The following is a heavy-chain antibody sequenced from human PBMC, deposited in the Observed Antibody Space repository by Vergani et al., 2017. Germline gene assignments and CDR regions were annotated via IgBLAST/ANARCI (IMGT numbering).Heavy chain of an antibody. D-gene: IGHD1-20*01. V-gene: IGHV4-39*07. J-gene: IGHJ6*02. CDR2: VYYNGST. CDR1: GGSINTRNYY. CDR3: ARFLTGTTIYYYYGMDV. Sequence: QLQLHESGPGLVKPSETLSLTCSVSGGSINTRNYYWGWIRQPPGKGLEWIGNVYYNGSTSYNPSLKSRVTISVDKSKNQFSLKLSSVTAADTAVYYCARFLTGTTIYYYYGMDVWGQGTTVTVSS.